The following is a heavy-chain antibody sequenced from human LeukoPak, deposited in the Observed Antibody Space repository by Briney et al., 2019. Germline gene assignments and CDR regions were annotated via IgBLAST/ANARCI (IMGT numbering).Heavy chain of an antibody. CDR3: ANRRKCGSSSCYDY. D-gene: IGHD2-2*01. Sequence: GGSLRLSCAVSGFTFGNYAMSWVRQAPGKGLDWVSGISGSGSSTYYADSVKGRFTISRDTSKNTLYLHMNNLRAEDTAVYYCANRRKCGSSSCYDYWGQGTLVTVSS. V-gene: IGHV3-23*01. J-gene: IGHJ4*02. CDR1: GFTFGNYA. CDR2: ISGSGSST.